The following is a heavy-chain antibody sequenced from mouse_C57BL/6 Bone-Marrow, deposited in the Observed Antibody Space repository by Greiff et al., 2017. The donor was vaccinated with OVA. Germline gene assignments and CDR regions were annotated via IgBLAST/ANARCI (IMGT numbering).Heavy chain of an antibody. CDR2: IYPGDGDT. J-gene: IGHJ1*03. Sequence: QVQLQQSGPELVKPGASVKISCKASGYAFSSSWMNWVKQRPGKGLEWIGRIYPGDGDTNYNGKFKGKATLTADKSSSTAYMQLSSLTSEDSAVYFCARSKTTVVSYWYFDVWGTGTTVTVSS. CDR1: GYAFSSSW. D-gene: IGHD1-1*01. V-gene: IGHV1-82*01. CDR3: ARSKTTVVSYWYFDV.